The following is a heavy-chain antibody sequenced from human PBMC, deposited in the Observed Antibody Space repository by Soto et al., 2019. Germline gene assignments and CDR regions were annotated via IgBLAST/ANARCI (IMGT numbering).Heavy chain of an antibody. D-gene: IGHD2-2*01. J-gene: IGHJ4*02. Sequence: QVHLQESGPGLVKPSETLSLTCTVSGGSISGYYWSWIRQPPGKGLEWIGFIFYTGSTNYNPSLKTRATVSVNTSKNQFYLKLNSVTAADTAVYYCATIPAATTYYFDYWGQGALVTVSS. CDR1: GGSISGYY. CDR2: IFYTGST. V-gene: IGHV4-59*08. CDR3: ATIPAATTYYFDY.